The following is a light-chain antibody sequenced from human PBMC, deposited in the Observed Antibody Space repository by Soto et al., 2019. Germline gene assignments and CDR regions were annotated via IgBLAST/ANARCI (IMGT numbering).Light chain of an antibody. CDR3: QQYNSWLS. CDR2: TVS. V-gene: IGKV1-5*03. CDR1: ESISTW. J-gene: IGKJ4*01. Sequence: QMTQSPSTLYXFXXDXVTITCRAXESISTWLAWYQQKPGKAPKLLIYTVSTLESGVPSRFSGSGSGTDFTLTISSLHPDDLGTYYCQQYNSWLSFGGGTKVEIK.